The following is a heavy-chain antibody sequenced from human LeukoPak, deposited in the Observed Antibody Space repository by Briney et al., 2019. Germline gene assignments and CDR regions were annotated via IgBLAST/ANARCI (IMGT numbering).Heavy chain of an antibody. CDR2: FYSSGTT. CDR1: EFRASTNY. CDR3: AITREYAFDI. Sequence: GSLRLSCSASEFRASTNYMSWVRQAPGEGLEWVSFFYSSGTTFYADSVKGRFTISRDNSKNTVFLQMNSLRAEDTAMYYCAITREYAFDIWGQGTVVTVSS. V-gene: IGHV3-53*01. J-gene: IGHJ3*02. D-gene: IGHD7-27*01.